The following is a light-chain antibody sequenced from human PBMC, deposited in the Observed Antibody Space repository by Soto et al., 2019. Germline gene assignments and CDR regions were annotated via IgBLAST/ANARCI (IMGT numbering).Light chain of an antibody. Sequence: EIVLTQSPATLSLSPGERSTLSCRASQNVGNNLVCYQQNPGQAPRLLIFGASSRATGVPDRFSGSGSGTDFTLTISSLEPEDFAVYYCQQRSNWPPLTFGGGTKVDNK. CDR2: GAS. V-gene: IGKV3-11*01. CDR3: QQRSNWPPLT. J-gene: IGKJ4*01. CDR1: QNVGNN.